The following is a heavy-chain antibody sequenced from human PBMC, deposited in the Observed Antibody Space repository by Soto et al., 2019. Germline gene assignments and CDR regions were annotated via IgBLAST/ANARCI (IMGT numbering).Heavy chain of an antibody. Sequence: GASVKVSCKASGYTFTGYYMHWVRQAPGQGLEWMGWINPNSGGTNYAQKFQGWVTMTRDTSISTAYMELSRLRSDDTAVYYCARGYSGYDTNFDYWGQGTLVTVSS. CDR2: INPNSGGT. CDR1: GYTFTGYY. CDR3: ARGYSGYDTNFDY. D-gene: IGHD5-12*01. J-gene: IGHJ4*02. V-gene: IGHV1-2*04.